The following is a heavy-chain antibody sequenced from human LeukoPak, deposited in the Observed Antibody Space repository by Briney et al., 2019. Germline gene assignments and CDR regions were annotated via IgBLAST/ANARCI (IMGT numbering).Heavy chain of an antibody. V-gene: IGHV3-9*01. CDR2: ISWNSGSI. CDR3: AKGLENYGDSGLDDY. J-gene: IGHJ4*02. Sequence: GGSLRLSCAASGFTFDDFAMHWVRQAPGKGLEWVSGISWNSGSIGYADSVKGRFTISRDNAKNSLYLQMNSLRAEDTALYYCAKGLENYGDSGLDDYWGQGTLVTVSS. D-gene: IGHD4-17*01. CDR1: GFTFDDFA.